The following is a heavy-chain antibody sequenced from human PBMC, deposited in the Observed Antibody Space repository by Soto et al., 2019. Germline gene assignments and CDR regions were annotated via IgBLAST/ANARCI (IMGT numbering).Heavy chain of an antibody. D-gene: IGHD3-22*01. CDR2: IWYDGSNK. CDR1: GFTFSSYG. Sequence: QVQLVESGGGVVQPGRSLRLSCAASGFTFSSYGMHWVRQAPGKGLEWVAVIWYDGSNKYYADSVKGRFTISRDNSKNTLYLQMKNLRAEKTDVYDCASDASDYYDSSGYSENWFDPWGQGTLVTVSS. CDR3: ASDASDYYDSSGYSENWFDP. J-gene: IGHJ5*02. V-gene: IGHV3-33*01.